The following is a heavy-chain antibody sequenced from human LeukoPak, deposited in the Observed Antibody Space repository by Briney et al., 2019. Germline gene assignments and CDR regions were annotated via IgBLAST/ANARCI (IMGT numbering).Heavy chain of an antibody. V-gene: IGHV3-30-3*01. Sequence: GRSLRLSCAASGFTFSSYAMHWVRQAPGKGLEWVAVISYDGSNKYYADSVKGRFTISRDNSKNTLYLQMNSLRAEDTAVYYCAREFYYYDSSGYVDPWGQGTLVTVSS. CDR1: GFTFSSYA. CDR3: AREFYYYDSSGYVDP. J-gene: IGHJ5*02. D-gene: IGHD3-22*01. CDR2: ISYDGSNK.